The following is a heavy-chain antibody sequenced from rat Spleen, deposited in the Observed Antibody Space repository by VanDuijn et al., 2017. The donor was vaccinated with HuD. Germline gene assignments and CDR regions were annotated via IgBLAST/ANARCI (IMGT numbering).Heavy chain of an antibody. D-gene: IGHD1-2*01. J-gene: IGHJ4*01. Sequence: EVQLMESGGGLVQPVRSLKLSCVASGFTFNNYWMTWIRQAPGKGLEWVASITNTGRNTYYPDSVKGRFTVSRDIAENTLYLQMNSLRSEDTATYYCTRPDSSLYVMDAWGQGASVTVSS. CDR3: TRPDSSLYVMDA. CDR2: ITNTGRNT. CDR1: GFTFNNYW. V-gene: IGHV5-31*01.